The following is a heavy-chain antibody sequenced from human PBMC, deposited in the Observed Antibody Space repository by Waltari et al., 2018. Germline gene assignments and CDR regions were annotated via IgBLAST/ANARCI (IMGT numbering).Heavy chain of an antibody. CDR3: ARDYLVGATTDAFDI. D-gene: IGHD1-26*01. J-gene: IGHJ3*02. Sequence: QVQLVQSGAEVKKPGSSVKVSCKASGGTLSSYAISWVRRATGQGLEWMGGIIPIFGTANYAQKFQGRVTITADESTSTAYMELSSLRSEDTAVYYCARDYLVGATTDAFDIWGQGTMVTVSS. V-gene: IGHV1-69*01. CDR2: IIPIFGTA. CDR1: GGTLSSYA.